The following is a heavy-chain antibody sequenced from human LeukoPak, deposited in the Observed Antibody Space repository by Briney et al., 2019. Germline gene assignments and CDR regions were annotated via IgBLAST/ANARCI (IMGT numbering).Heavy chain of an antibody. CDR2: IRQDGREK. CDR3: VGGIGWQPDY. CDR1: PGITFSDYW. V-gene: IGHV3-7*03. J-gene: IGHJ4*02. D-gene: IGHD6-19*01. Sequence: PGGSLRLSCAASPGITFSDYWMNWVRQVPGKGLEWVAIIRQDGREKLYLDSVKGRFTISRDNAKSSVYLQINSLRAEDTAVYYCVGGIGWQPDYWGQGTLVTVSS.